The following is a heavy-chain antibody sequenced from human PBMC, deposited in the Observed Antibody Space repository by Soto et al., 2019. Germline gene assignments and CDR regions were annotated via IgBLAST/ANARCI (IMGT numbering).Heavy chain of an antibody. Sequence: ASVKVSCKASGYTFTSYGISWVRQAPGQGLEWMGWISAYNGNTNYAQKLQGRATMTTDTSTSTAYMELRSLRSDDTAVYYCARDSGGGQSNWFDPWGQGTLVTVSS. V-gene: IGHV1-18*01. D-gene: IGHD2-15*01. CDR1: GYTFTSYG. CDR2: ISAYNGNT. J-gene: IGHJ5*02. CDR3: ARDSGGGQSNWFDP.